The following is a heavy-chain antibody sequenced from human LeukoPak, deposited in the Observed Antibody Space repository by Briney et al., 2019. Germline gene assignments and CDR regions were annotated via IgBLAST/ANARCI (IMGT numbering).Heavy chain of an antibody. CDR2: IDPSDSDT. J-gene: IGHJ4*02. V-gene: IGHV5-51*01. CDR3: ARQTAMGHSGDH. CDR1: GYIFTSYW. D-gene: IGHD5-18*01. Sequence: GASLQISCKASGYIFTSYWIGWVRPLPGKGLEWMGIIDPSDSDTRYTPSFQGQVTISADKSLTTAYLQWNSLQASDSGMYYCARQTAMGHSGDHWGQGTLVTVSS.